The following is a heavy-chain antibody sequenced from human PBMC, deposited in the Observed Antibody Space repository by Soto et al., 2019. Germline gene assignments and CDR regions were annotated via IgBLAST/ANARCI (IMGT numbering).Heavy chain of an antibody. D-gene: IGHD3-10*01. V-gene: IGHV3-23*01. J-gene: IGHJ6*02. Sequence: PGGSLRLSCAASGFTFSSYAMSWVRQAPGKGLEWVSAISGSGGSTYYADSVKGRFTISRDNSKNTLYLQMNSLRAEDTAVYYCAKGKAPYYYGSGSYKYYYYYGMDVWGQGTTVTVSS. CDR2: ISGSGGST. CDR1: GFTFSSYA. CDR3: AKGKAPYYYGSGSYKYYYYYGMDV.